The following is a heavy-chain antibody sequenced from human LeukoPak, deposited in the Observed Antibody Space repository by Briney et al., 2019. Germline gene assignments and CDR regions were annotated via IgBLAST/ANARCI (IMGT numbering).Heavy chain of an antibody. V-gene: IGHV3-23*01. D-gene: IGHD5-24*01. J-gene: IGHJ3*02. CDR2: ITKSGDQT. CDR1: GFTFSSYG. Sequence: PGGSLRLSCAASGFTFSSYGMNWVRQAPGKGLEWVSTITKSGDQTHYADSVRGLFTISRDIFKNTLYLQMNSLRAEDTAVYHCVKSAGKDGYRDVFDIWGQGTVVTVSS. CDR3: VKSAGKDGYRDVFDI.